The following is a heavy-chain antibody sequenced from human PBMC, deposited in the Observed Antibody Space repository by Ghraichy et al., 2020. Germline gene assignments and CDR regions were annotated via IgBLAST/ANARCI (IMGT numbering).Heavy chain of an antibody. CDR1: GITVSNNY. CDR2: MYSGGAT. CDR3: ARDPPAAGTGTFG. D-gene: IGHD6-13*01. Sequence: GGSLRLSCAASGITVSNNYMNWVRQAPGKGLEWVSLMYSGGATGYADSVKGRFIISRDNSKNTLYLQMNSLRVEDTAVYYCARDPPAAGTGTFGWGQGTLVTVS. V-gene: IGHV3-66*01. J-gene: IGHJ4*02.